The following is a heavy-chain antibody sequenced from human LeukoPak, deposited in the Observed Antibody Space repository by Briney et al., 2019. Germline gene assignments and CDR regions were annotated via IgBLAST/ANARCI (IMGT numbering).Heavy chain of an antibody. CDR1: GGSISNSNW. V-gene: IGHV4-4*02. Sequence: PSGTLSLTCAVSGGSISNSNWWSWVRQPPGKGLAWIGDIYHSGSTYYNPSLKSRVTISVDRSKNQFSLKLSSVTAADTAVYYCARDLYSGSYSRVAYWGQGTLVTVSS. CDR3: ARDLYSGSYSRVAY. D-gene: IGHD1-26*01. J-gene: IGHJ4*02. CDR2: IYHSGST.